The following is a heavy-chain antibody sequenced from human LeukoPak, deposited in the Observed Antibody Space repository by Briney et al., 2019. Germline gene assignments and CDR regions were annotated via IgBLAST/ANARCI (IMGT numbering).Heavy chain of an antibody. D-gene: IGHD2-15*01. J-gene: IGHJ4*02. CDR3: GRVDCSGGSCYSDFDY. CDR1: GYTFTSYG. Sequence: ASVKVSCKASGYTFTSYGISWVRQAPGQGLEWMGWISAYNGNTNYAQKLQGRVTMTTDTSTSTAYMELRSLRSDDTAVYYCGRVDCSGGSCYSDFDYWGQGTLVTVSS. V-gene: IGHV1-18*01. CDR2: ISAYNGNT.